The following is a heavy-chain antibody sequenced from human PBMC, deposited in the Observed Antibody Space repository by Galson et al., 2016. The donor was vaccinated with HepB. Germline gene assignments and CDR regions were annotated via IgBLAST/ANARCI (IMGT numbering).Heavy chain of an antibody. Sequence: SLRLSCAASGFTFDDYGMHWVRQAPGKGLEWVSSISSSSSYIYYADSVKGRFTISRDNAKNSLYLQMNSLRAGDTAVYYCAKIGQRTPHPDYWGQGTLVTVSS. J-gene: IGHJ4*02. CDR1: GFTFDDYG. V-gene: IGHV3-21*04. CDR2: ISSSSSYI. CDR3: AKIGQRTPHPDY. D-gene: IGHD2/OR15-2a*01.